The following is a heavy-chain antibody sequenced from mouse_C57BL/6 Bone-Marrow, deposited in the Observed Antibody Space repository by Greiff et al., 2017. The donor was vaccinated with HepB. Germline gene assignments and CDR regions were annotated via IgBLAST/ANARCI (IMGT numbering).Heavy chain of an antibody. CDR2: IYPRSGNT. CDR3: ARDDYGGFAY. Sequence: VQLQQSGAELARPGASVKLSCKASGYTFTSYGISWVRQRPGQGLEWIGEIYPRSGNTYYNEKFKSKATLTADKSSSTTFMELRSLTSEDSAVYFCARDDYGGFAYWGQGTLVTVSA. V-gene: IGHV1-81*01. J-gene: IGHJ3*01. D-gene: IGHD2-4*01. CDR1: GYTFTSYG.